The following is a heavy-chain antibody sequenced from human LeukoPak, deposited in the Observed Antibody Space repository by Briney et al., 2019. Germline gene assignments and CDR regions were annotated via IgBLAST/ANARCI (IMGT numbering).Heavy chain of an antibody. Sequence: PGGSLRLSCAASGFTFSDYDMHWVRQATGKGPEWVSAIGTAGDTYYTGSVKGRFTISRENAKNSLYLQMNSLRAEDTAVYYCARGGIVATLFDYWGQGTLVTVSS. J-gene: IGHJ4*02. V-gene: IGHV3-13*01. CDR2: IGTAGDT. D-gene: IGHD5-12*01. CDR1: GFTFSDYD. CDR3: ARGGIVATLFDY.